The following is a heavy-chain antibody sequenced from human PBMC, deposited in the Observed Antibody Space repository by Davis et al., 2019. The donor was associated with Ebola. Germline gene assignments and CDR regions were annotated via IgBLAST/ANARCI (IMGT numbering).Heavy chain of an antibody. CDR2: IYNGGST. CDR3: ARQLPYYSYGMDV. Sequence: GESLKISCVASGFTFSSYAMNWVRQAPGKGLEWVSVIYNGGSTYYADSVKGRFTISRDNSKNTLYLQMNSLRAEDTAVYFCARQLPYYSYGMDVWGQGTTVTVSS. J-gene: IGHJ6*02. CDR1: GFTFSSYA. V-gene: IGHV3-53*01. D-gene: IGHD2-2*01.